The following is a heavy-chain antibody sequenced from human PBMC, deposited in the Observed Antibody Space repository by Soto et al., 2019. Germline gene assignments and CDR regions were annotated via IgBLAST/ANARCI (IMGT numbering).Heavy chain of an antibody. J-gene: IGHJ3*02. D-gene: IGHD1-26*01. CDR1: GFTFSSYG. CDR3: ARVGPWDEAFDI. CDR2: ISYDGSNK. Sequence: GGSMRLSCSASGFTFSSYGMHWVREAPGKGLEWVAVISYDGSNKYYADSVKGRFTISRDNSKNTLYLQMNSLRAEDTAVYDCARVGPWDEAFDIWGQGTMVTVSS. V-gene: IGHV3-30*03.